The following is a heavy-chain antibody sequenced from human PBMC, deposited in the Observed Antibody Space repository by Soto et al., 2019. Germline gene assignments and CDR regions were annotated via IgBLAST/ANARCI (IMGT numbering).Heavy chain of an antibody. CDR1: GFTFRIYA. V-gene: IGHV3-30-3*01. D-gene: IGHD1-1*01. CDR3: ARENYGTLYFDY. J-gene: IGHJ4*02. Sequence: GGSRRLSCAASGFTFRIYAMQWVRHAPGKGLEWVAVISYDGSNKYYADSVKGRLTISRDNPKNTLYLQMNSLRAEDTALYYCARENYGTLYFDYWGQGTLVTVSS. CDR2: ISYDGSNK.